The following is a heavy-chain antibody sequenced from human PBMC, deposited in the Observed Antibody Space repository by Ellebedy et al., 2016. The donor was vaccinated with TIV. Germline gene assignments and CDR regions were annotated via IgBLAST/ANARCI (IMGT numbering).Heavy chain of an antibody. J-gene: IGHJ3*02. CDR3: ATTTVTHGAFDI. V-gene: IGHV3-21*04. CDR1: GFTFSSYS. CDR2: ISSSSSYI. Sequence: GESLKISCAASGFTFSSYSMNWVRQAPGKGLEWVSSISSSSSYIYYADSVKGRFTISRDNSKNTLYLQMNSLRAEDTAVYYCATTTVTHGAFDIWGQGTMVTVSS. D-gene: IGHD4-17*01.